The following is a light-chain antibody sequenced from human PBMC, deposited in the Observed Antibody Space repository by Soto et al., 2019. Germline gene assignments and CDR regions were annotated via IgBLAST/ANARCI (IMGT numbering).Light chain of an antibody. CDR1: STDVGGYNY. CDR2: EVS. CDR3: SSFADSSVRDYV. J-gene: IGLJ1*01. Sequence: QSALTQPASVSGSPGQSIAISCTGTSTDVGGYNYVSWYQQHPGKAPKLMIYEVSNRPSGVSNRFSGAKSGNTASLTISGLQADDEADYYCSSFADSSVRDYVFGGGTKLTVL. V-gene: IGLV2-14*01.